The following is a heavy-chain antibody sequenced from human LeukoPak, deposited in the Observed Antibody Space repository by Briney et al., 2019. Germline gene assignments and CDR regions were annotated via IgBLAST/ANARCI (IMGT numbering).Heavy chain of an antibody. CDR3: AQLTSCY. V-gene: IGHV3-30*18. D-gene: IGHD1-14*01. CDR1: GFTFSSYG. CDR2: ISYDGSNK. Sequence: GRSLRLSCAASGFTFSSYGMHWVRQAPGKGLEWVAVISYDGSNKYYADSVKGRFTISRDNSKNTLYLQMNSLRAEDTAVYYCAQLTSCYWGQGTLVTVSS. J-gene: IGHJ4*02.